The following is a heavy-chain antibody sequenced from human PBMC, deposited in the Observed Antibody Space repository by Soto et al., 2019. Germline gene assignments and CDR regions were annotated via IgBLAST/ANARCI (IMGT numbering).Heavy chain of an antibody. CDR3: ARGGTVRYYYYYYGMDV. V-gene: IGHV4-34*01. D-gene: IGHD4-17*01. CDR1: GGSFSGYY. CDR2: INHSGST. Sequence: PSETLSLTCAVYGGSFSGYYWSWIRQSPGKGLEWIGEINHSGSTNYNPSLKSRVTISVDTSKNQFSLKLSSVTAADTAVYYCARGGTVRYYYYYYGMDVWGQGTTVTVSS. J-gene: IGHJ6*02.